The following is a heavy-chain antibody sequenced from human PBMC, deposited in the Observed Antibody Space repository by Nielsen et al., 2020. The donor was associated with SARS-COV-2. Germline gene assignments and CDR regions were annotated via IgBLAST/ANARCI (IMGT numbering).Heavy chain of an antibody. CDR1: GYTFTSYA. V-gene: IGHV1-3*01. Sequence: ASVKVSCKASGYTFTSYAMHWVRQAPGQRLEWMGRINAGNGNTKYSQKFQGRVTITRDTSASTAYMELSSLRSEDTVVYYCARAREGLSYFDYWGQGTLVTVSS. CDR2: INAGNGNT. J-gene: IGHJ4*02. CDR3: ARAREGLSYFDY. D-gene: IGHD3-10*01.